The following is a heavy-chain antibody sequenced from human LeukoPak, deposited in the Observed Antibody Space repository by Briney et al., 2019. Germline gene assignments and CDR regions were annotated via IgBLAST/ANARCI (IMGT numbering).Heavy chain of an antibody. CDR1: GGSISSYY. V-gene: IGHV4-59*01. Sequence: ASETLSLTCTVSGGSISSYYWSWLRQPPGKGLEGFGYIYYSGSTNYTPSLKTRVTISVDTSKNQFSLTLSSVTAADTAVYYCASLLGDYYDSSGYNDAFDIWGQGTMVTVSS. CDR3: ASLLGDYYDSSGYNDAFDI. CDR2: IYYSGST. D-gene: IGHD3-22*01. J-gene: IGHJ3*02.